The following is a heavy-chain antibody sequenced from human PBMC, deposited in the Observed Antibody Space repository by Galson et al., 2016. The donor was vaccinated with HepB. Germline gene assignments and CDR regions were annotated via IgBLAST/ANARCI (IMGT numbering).Heavy chain of an antibody. J-gene: IGHJ1*01. CDR2: IRDNGDRT. CDR3: ARGLRVPPEYFQY. Sequence: SLRLSCAVSGLTFSNYALTWVRQAPGMGLEWVSTIRDNGDRTSYADSVKGRFTISRDNSKNTLYLQMNSLRAEDPALYYCARGLRVPPEYFQYWGQGTLVSVSS. V-gene: IGHV3-23*01. CDR1: GLTFSNYA.